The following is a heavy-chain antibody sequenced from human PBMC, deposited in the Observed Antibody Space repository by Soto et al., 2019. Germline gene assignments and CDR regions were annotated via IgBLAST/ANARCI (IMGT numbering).Heavy chain of an antibody. CDR1: GGTFSSYA. J-gene: IGHJ4*02. CDR3: ARDDEHSVDGDYTPANY. CDR2: IIPIFGTA. V-gene: IGHV1-69*01. D-gene: IGHD4-17*01. Sequence: QVQLVQSGAEVKKPGSSVKVSCKASGGTFSSYAISWVRQAPGQGLEWMGGIIPIFGTANYAQKFQGRVTITADESTSTAYRELGSLRSEDTAVYYCARDDEHSVDGDYTPANYWGQGTLVTVSS.